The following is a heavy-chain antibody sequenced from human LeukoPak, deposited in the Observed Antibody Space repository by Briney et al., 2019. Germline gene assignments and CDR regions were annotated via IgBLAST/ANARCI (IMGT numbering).Heavy chain of an antibody. D-gene: IGHD7-27*01. V-gene: IGHV3-23*01. CDR2: IGPSSFST. CDR3: AKKNWGEDFDY. Sequence: PGGSLRLSCAASGFTFSSYTMSWVRQAPGKGLEWVSTIGPSSFSTYYADSVRGRFTISRDNSKNTLYLQMNSLRAEDTAVYYCAKKNWGEDFDYWGQGTLVTVSS. CDR1: GFTFSSYT. J-gene: IGHJ4*02.